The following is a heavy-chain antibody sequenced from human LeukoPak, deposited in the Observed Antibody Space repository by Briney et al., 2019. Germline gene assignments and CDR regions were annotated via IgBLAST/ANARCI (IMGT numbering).Heavy chain of an antibody. CDR2: IYYSGST. V-gene: IGHV4-59*08. CDR1: GGSISSYY. D-gene: IGHD3-22*01. J-gene: IGHJ4*02. Sequence: SETLSCNCTGYGGSISSYYWSWIRQPPGKGLEWIGHIYYSGSTNYNPSLKSRVTISIDTSKNQFSLYMRSLTAADTAVYFCARQGDSGRSYDYWGQGTLVTVSS. CDR3: ARQGDSGRSYDY.